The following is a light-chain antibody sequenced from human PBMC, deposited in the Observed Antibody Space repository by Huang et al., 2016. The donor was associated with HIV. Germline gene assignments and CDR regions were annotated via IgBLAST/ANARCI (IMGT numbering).Light chain of an antibody. Sequence: EIVLTQSPGTLSLSPGEGATLSCRASQTINNNYLAWYQQRPGQAPSTLIYAASRRATGVAYSFNGSGSGTDFTLTISRLEPEDCALFYCQQYDTSPTTFGQGTKLEIK. CDR1: QTINNNY. CDR3: QQYDTSPTT. CDR2: AAS. J-gene: IGKJ2*01. V-gene: IGKV3-20*01.